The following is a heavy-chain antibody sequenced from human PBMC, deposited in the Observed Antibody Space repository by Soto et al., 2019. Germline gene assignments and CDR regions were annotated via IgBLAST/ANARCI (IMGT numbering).Heavy chain of an antibody. D-gene: IGHD6-13*01. Sequence: SETLSLTCTVSGGSISSGGYYWSWIRQHPGKGLEWIGYIYYSGSTYYNPSLKSRVTISVDTSKNQFSLKLSSVTAADTAVYYCARDIAAAGTGDWFDPWGQGTLVTVSS. J-gene: IGHJ5*02. V-gene: IGHV4-31*03. CDR1: GGSISSGGYY. CDR2: IYYSGST. CDR3: ARDIAAAGTGDWFDP.